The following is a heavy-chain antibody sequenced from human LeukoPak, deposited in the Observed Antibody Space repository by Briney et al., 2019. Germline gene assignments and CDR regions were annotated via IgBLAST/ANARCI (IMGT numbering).Heavy chain of an antibody. CDR2: IYTSGST. D-gene: IGHD2-2*01. CDR1: GGSISSYY. V-gene: IGHV4-4*07. Sequence: SETLSLTCTVSGGSISSYYWSWIRQPAGKGLEWIGRIYTSGSTNYNPSLESRVTMSVDTSKNQFSLKLSSVTAADTAVYYCARVADCSSTSCYPYNWFDPWGQGTLVTVSS. J-gene: IGHJ5*02. CDR3: ARVADCSSTSCYPYNWFDP.